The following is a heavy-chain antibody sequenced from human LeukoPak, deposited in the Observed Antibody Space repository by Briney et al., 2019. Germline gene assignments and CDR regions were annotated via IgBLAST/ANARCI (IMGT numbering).Heavy chain of an antibody. Sequence: ASVKVSCKASGYTFTGYYMHWVRQAPGQGLEWMGWINPNSGGTNYAQKFQGRVTMTRDTSISTAYMELSRLRSDDTAVYYCARGEVLRYFDWLFLIDYWGQGTLVTVSS. CDR2: INPNSGGT. CDR3: ARGEVLRYFDWLFLIDY. D-gene: IGHD3-9*01. V-gene: IGHV1-2*02. J-gene: IGHJ4*02. CDR1: GYTFTGYY.